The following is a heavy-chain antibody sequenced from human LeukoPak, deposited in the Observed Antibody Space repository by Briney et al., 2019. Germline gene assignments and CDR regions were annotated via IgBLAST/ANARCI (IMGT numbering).Heavy chain of an antibody. CDR2: ISSSGSTI. Sequence: GGSLRLSCAASGFTFSSYEMNWVRQAPGKGLEWVSYISSSGSTIYYADSVKGRFTISRDNTKNSLYLQMNSLRAEDTAVYYCASAYRVTMNEMGSDVWGKGTTVTVSS. D-gene: IGHD3-22*01. J-gene: IGHJ6*04. V-gene: IGHV3-48*03. CDR3: ASAYRVTMNEMGSDV. CDR1: GFTFSSYE.